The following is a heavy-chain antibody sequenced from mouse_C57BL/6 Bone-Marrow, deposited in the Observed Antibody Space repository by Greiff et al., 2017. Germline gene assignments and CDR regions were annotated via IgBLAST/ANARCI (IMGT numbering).Heavy chain of an antibody. CDR3: ARLLCLWFDY. CDR1: GYTFTSYG. CDR2: IYPRSGNT. Sequence: QVQLQQSGAELARPGASVKLSCKASGYTFTSYGISWVKQRTGQGLEWIGEIYPRSGNTYYNENFKGKATMTADKASSTPYMELRSLKSEDTAVYYCARLLCLWFDYWGQGTLVTVSA. V-gene: IGHV1-81*01. J-gene: IGHJ3*01.